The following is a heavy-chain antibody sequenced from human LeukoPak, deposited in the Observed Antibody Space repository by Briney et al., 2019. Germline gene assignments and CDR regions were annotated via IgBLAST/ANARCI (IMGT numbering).Heavy chain of an antibody. CDR3: AKGSRGYYYDSSGYYTYYFDY. Sequence: PGGSLRLSCAASGFTFSSYAMSWVRQAPGKGLEWVSAISGSGGSTYYADSVKGRFTISRDNSKNTLYLQMNSLRAEDTAVYYCAKGSRGYYYDSSGYYTYYFDYWGQGTLVIVSS. CDR2: ISGSGGST. CDR1: GFTFSSYA. D-gene: IGHD3-22*01. V-gene: IGHV3-23*01. J-gene: IGHJ4*02.